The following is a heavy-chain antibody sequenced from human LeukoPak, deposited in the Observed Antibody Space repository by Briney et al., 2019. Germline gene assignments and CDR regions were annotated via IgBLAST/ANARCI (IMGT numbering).Heavy chain of an antibody. CDR2: FGTRSTSI. CDR3: AREVSEGFDF. J-gene: IGHJ4*02. CDR1: GFTYSGYS. V-gene: IGHV3-21*01. D-gene: IGHD3-22*01. Sequence: GGSLRLSCTASGFTYSGYSMNWIRQAPGKGLEWVSSFGTRSTSIYHAGSVKGRFAISRDNAKNSLYLQMNSLRAEDTAVYYCAREVSEGFDFWGQGTLVTVSS.